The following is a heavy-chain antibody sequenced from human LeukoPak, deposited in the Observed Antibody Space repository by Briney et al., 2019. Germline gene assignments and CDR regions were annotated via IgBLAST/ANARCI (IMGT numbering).Heavy chain of an antibody. Sequence: KPSETLSLTCAVYGGSFSGYYWSWIRQPPGKGLEWIGEINHSGSTNYNPSFKSRVTISVDTSKNQFSLKLSSVTAADTAVYYCARANIPAGPPRRYYYYYMDVWGKGTTVTVSS. J-gene: IGHJ6*03. CDR1: GGSFSGYY. CDR2: INHSGST. V-gene: IGHV4-34*01. D-gene: IGHD2-2*01. CDR3: ARANIPAGPPRRYYYYYMDV.